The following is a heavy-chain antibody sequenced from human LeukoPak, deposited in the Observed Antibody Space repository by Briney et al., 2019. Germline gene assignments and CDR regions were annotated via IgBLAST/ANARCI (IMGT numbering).Heavy chain of an antibody. CDR1: GGSISSSNCY. CDR3: ARPPTGLSGYDY. V-gene: IGHV4-39*01. CDR2: IFHSGTT. J-gene: IGHJ4*02. Sequence: PSETLSLTCTVSGGSISSSNCYWGWIRQPPGKGLEWIGSIFHSGTTYYNPSLKSRVTISVDTSKNQFSLKLSSVTAADTAVYYCARPPTGLSGYDYWGQGTLVTLSS. D-gene: IGHD3-3*01.